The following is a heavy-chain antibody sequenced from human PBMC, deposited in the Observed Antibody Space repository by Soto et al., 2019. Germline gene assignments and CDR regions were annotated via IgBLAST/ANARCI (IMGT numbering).Heavy chain of an antibody. CDR2: LSYDGSEE. V-gene: IGHV3-30*18. CDR1: GFTFRSNA. Sequence: QVQLVESGGGVVQPGRSLRLSCAASGFTFRSNAMYWVRQAPGKGLEWVAVLSYDGSEEYYADSVKGRFTISRDNSKNTLYLQMNELRAEDTAVYYRAKDRLRDYGNFFYGMDVWGQGTTVTVSS. D-gene: IGHD4-17*01. CDR3: AKDRLRDYGNFFYGMDV. J-gene: IGHJ6*02.